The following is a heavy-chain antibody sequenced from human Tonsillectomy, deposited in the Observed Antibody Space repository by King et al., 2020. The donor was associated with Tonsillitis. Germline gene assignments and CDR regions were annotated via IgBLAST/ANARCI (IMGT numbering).Heavy chain of an antibody. CDR3: AKELALTYYAMDV. Sequence: VQLVESGGGLVQPGGSLRLSCVASGFTFSRYAMRWVRQAPGKGLEWVSVIYSGGSSTYYADSVKGRFTISRDNSKNTLYLQMNSLRAEDTAVYYCAKELALTYYAMDVWGEGATVTVSS. CDR2: IYSGGSST. V-gene: IGHV3-23*03. J-gene: IGHJ6*04. D-gene: IGHD3-9*01. CDR1: GFTFSRYA.